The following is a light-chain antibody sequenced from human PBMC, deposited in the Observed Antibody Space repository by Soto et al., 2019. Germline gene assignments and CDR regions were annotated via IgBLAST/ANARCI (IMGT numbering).Light chain of an antibody. J-gene: IGKJ5*01. CDR3: QQQGRSWIT. Sequence: VVTKSRWTPSLSKRERATLSCRASQSVNSNSLAWYQQKPGQAPRVFIYGASTRATGIPDRFSGSGSGTDFTLTISRLEPEDFAVYYCQQQGRSWITFGQGTLLEIK. CDR1: QSVNSNS. CDR2: GAS. V-gene: IGKV3-20*01.